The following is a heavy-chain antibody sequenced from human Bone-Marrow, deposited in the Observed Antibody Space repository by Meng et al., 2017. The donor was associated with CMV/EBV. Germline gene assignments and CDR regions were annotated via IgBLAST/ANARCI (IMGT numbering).Heavy chain of an antibody. J-gene: IGHJ5*01. CDR3: AKDTPTSRGYTAWINP. D-gene: IGHD3-10*01. CDR2: IRTDGSHK. Sequence: GESLKISCAASGFTSNNYGMHWVRQAPGKGLEWVAFIRTDGSHKYYAESVKGRFTISRDNSNNTLCLQMNSLSPEDTAVYYCAKDTPTSRGYTAWINPWGQGTMVTVSS. CDR1: GFTSNNYG. V-gene: IGHV3-30*02.